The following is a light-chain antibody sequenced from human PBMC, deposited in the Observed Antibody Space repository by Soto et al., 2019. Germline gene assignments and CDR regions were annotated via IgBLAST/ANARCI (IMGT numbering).Light chain of an antibody. CDR3: CSHSSSITWM. Sequence: QSALTQTASVSGSPGQSITISCTGTSSDVGGYNFVSWYQQHPGKAPKLIIHEVTNRPSGVSTLFSGSKSGNTASLTISGLQAEDEAVYYCCSHSSSITWMFVGGTKLTVL. CDR2: EVT. CDR1: SSDVGGYNF. V-gene: IGLV2-14*03. J-gene: IGLJ3*02.